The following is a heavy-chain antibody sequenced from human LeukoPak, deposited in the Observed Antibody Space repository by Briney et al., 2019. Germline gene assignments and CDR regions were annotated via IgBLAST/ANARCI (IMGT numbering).Heavy chain of an antibody. Sequence: PSETLSLTCTVSGGSISSSSYYWGWIRQPPGKGLEWIGNIYYSGSSYYNPSLKSQATISVDTSKNQFSLKLSSVTAADTAVYYCARQSLYSSSWHANNWFDPWGQGTLVTVSS. J-gene: IGHJ5*02. CDR2: IYYSGSS. V-gene: IGHV4-39*01. CDR1: GGSISSSSYY. D-gene: IGHD6-13*01. CDR3: ARQSLYSSSWHANNWFDP.